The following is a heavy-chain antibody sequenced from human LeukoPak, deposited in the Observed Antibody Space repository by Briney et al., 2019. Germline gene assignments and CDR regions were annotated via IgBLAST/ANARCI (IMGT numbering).Heavy chain of an antibody. CDR3: VRVVLGVVAAVPYYYYMDV. J-gene: IGHJ6*03. CDR1: GYTFTSYG. D-gene: IGHD2-15*01. Sequence: ASVKVSCKASGYTFTSYGISWVRQAPGQGLEWMGWISAYNGNTNYAQKLQGGVTMTTDTSTSTAYMELRSLRSDDTAVYYCVRVVLGVVAAVPYYYYMDVWGKGTTVTISS. V-gene: IGHV1-18*01. CDR2: ISAYNGNT.